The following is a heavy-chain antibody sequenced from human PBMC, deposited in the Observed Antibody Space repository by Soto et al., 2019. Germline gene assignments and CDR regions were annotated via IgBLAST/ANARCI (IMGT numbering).Heavy chain of an antibody. Sequence: GGSLRLSCAASGFTFSSYAMSWVRQAPGKGLEWVSAISGSGGSTYYADSVKGRFTISRDNSKSTLYLQMNSLRAEDTAVYYCAKSAGSSSVFFYYYGMDVWGQGTTVTVSS. CDR3: AKSAGSSSVFFYYYGMDV. D-gene: IGHD6-6*01. V-gene: IGHV3-23*01. J-gene: IGHJ6*02. CDR2: ISGSGGST. CDR1: GFTFSSYA.